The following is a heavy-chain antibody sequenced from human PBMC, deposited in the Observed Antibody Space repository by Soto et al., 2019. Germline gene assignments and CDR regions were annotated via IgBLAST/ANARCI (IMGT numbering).Heavy chain of an antibody. CDR2: IKSKTDGGTT. CDR1: GFTFSNAW. D-gene: IGHD2-15*01. Sequence: GGSLRLSCAASGFTFSNAWMSWVRQAPGKGLEWVGHIKSKTDGGTTDYAAPVKGRFTISRDDSKNTLYLQMNSLKTEDTAVYYCTTVDYCSGGSCWDDAFDIWGQGTMVTVSS. J-gene: IGHJ3*02. CDR3: TTVDYCSGGSCWDDAFDI. V-gene: IGHV3-15*01.